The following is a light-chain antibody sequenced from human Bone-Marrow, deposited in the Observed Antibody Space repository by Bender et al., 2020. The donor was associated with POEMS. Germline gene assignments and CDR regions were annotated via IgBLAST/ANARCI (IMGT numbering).Light chain of an antibody. Sequence: QSALTQPASVSGSPGQSITISCTGTSSDVGGYNYVSWYEQHPGKAPKLIIYEVSKRPAGVPDRFSGSKSGNTASLTVSGLQAEDEADYYCNSYAGSNNWVFGGVTKLTVL. V-gene: IGLV2-8*01. J-gene: IGLJ3*02. CDR2: EVS. CDR3: NSYAGSNNWV. CDR1: SSDVGGYNY.